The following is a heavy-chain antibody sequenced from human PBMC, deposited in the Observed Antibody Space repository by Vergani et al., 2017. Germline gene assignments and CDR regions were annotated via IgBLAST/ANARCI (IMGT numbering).Heavy chain of an antibody. CDR3: ATSYGDYVDY. CDR1: GGSFSGYY. D-gene: IGHD4-17*01. Sequence: QVQLQESGPGLVKPSETLSLTCAVYGGSFSGYYWSWIRQPPGKGLEWIGEINHSGSTDYNPSLKSRVTISVDTSKNQFSLKLSSVTAADTAVYYCATSYGDYVDYWGQGTLVTVSS. V-gene: IGHV4-34*01. J-gene: IGHJ4*02. CDR2: INHSGST.